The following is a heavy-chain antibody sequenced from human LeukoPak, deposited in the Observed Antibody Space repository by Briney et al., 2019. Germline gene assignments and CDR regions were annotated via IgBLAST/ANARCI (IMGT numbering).Heavy chain of an antibody. CDR2: ISAYTDSP. D-gene: IGHD1-20*01. CDR1: GYTFTSYG. CDR3: AREGHNWDFDY. J-gene: IGHJ4*02. Sequence: GASVKVSCKASGYTFTSYGLSWGRQAPGQWLEWMGWISAYTDSPNYAQNLQGKVTMTTDTSTSTAYMELRSLRSDDTAVYYCAREGHNWDFDYWGQGTLVTVSS. V-gene: IGHV1-18*01.